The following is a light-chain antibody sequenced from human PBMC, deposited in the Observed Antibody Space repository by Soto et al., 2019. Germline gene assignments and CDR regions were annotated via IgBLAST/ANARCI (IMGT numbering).Light chain of an antibody. CDR3: QQSFRSPIT. J-gene: IGKJ5*01. CDR2: VAF. CDR1: QSIALS. Sequence: DIQMTQSPSSLSASVGDTVTMTCRASQSIALSVNWYQQKPGKAPKLLIYVAFTLESGVPSRFSGSGSGTEFTLTIRSLQPKDFATYYCQQSFRSPITFGQGTRLE. V-gene: IGKV1-39*01.